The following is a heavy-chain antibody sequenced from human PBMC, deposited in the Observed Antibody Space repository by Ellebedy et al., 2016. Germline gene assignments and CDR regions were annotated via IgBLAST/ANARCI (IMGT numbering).Heavy chain of an antibody. CDR1: GGSFSGYY. Sequence: GSLRLXCAVYGGSFSGYYWSWIRQPPGKGLEWIGEINHSGSTNYNPSLKSRVTISVDTSKNQFSLKLSSVTAADTAVYYCARGRMVRGVLTRGGAFDIWGQGTMVTVSS. D-gene: IGHD3-10*01. V-gene: IGHV4-34*01. CDR3: ARGRMVRGVLTRGGAFDI. CDR2: INHSGST. J-gene: IGHJ3*02.